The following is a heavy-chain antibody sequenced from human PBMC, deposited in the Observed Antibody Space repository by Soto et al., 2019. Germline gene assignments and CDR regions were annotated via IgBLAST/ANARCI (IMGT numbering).Heavy chain of an antibody. CDR1: GGSISSGGYS. J-gene: IGHJ4*02. CDR2: IYHSGST. CDR3: ARVERAYCGGDCYLGN. V-gene: IGHV4-30-2*01. Sequence: QLQLQESGSGLVKPSQTLSLTCAVSGGSISSGGYSWSWIRQPPGKGLEWIGYIYHSGSTYYNPPLKNRVTRSVDRSKNQFSLKLSSVTAADTAVYYCARVERAYCGGDCYLGNWGQGTLVTVSS. D-gene: IGHD2-21*02.